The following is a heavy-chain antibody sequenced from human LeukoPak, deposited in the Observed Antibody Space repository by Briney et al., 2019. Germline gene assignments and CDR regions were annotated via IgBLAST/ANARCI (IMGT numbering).Heavy chain of an antibody. J-gene: IGHJ4*02. CDR3: AXXXXXXXXXYYYHYFDY. Sequence: SETLSLTCTVSGGSISSYHWSWVRQPPGKGLEWIGYIYYSGSTNYNPSLKSRVTISVDMSKNQFSLKLSSVTAADTAVYYCAXXXXXXXXXYYYHYFDYWGQGTLVTV. CDR1: GGSISSYH. D-gene: IGHD3-10*01. CDR2: IYYSGST. V-gene: IGHV4-59*08.